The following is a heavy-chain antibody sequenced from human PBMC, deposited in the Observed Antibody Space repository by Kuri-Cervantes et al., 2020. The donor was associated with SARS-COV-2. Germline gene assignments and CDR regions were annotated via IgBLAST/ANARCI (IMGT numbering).Heavy chain of an antibody. CDR1: GYSFTSYW. CDR2: IYPGDSDT. CDR3: ARSLAARRYNWFDP. D-gene: IGHD6-6*01. Sequence: KVSCKGSGYSFTSYWIGWVRQMPGKGLEWMGIIYPGDSDTRYSPSFQGQVTISADKSISTAYLQWSSLKASDTAMYYCARSLAARRYNWFDPWGQGTLVTVSS. J-gene: IGHJ5*02. V-gene: IGHV5-51*01.